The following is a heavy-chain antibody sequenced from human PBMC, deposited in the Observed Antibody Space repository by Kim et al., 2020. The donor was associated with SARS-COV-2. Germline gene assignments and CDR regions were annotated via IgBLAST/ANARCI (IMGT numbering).Heavy chain of an antibody. Sequence: GGSLRLSCAASGLTFSSAWMSWVRQVPGKGLEWLGRIKSKTDGGTADYAAPVKGRFTISRGDSKNMVYLQMNSLKIEDTAVYYCTPSPYNWDYGWFDPWGLGTLVTVSS. CDR2: IKSKTDGGTA. V-gene: IGHV3-15*01. CDR1: GLTFSSAW. CDR3: TPSPYNWDYGWFDP. D-gene: IGHD1-7*01. J-gene: IGHJ5*02.